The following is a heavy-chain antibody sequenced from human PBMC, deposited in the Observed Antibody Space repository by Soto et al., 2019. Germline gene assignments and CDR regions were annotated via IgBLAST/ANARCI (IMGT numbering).Heavy chain of an antibody. J-gene: IGHJ5*02. D-gene: IGHD3-9*01. CDR1: GFTFTDDY. CDR3: VRHARLASS. V-gene: IGHV3-11*06. CDR2: ISVSGHDT. Sequence: GGSLRLSCEASGFTFTDDYMNWIRQAPGKGPEWVSYISVSGHDTNYADSVRGRFTISRDNAKNSVFLQMNSLRAEDTAVYYCVRHARLASSWGRGTLVTVSS.